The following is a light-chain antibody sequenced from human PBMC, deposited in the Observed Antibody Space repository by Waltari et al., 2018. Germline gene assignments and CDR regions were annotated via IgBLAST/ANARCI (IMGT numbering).Light chain of an antibody. V-gene: IGKV3-15*01. Sequence: EIVMTQSPATLSVSPGERATLSCRASHSVSSNLAWYQQKPGQAPRLLISGASTRATGIPARFSGSGSGTEFTLTISSMQSEDFAVYYCQQYNNWPSWTFGQGTKVEIK. J-gene: IGKJ1*01. CDR1: HSVSSN. CDR2: GAS. CDR3: QQYNNWPSWT.